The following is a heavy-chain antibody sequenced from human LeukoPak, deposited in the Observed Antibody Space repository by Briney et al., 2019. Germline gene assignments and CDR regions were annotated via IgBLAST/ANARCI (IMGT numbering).Heavy chain of an antibody. D-gene: IGHD1-1*01. CDR2: ITVNGGNT. J-gene: IGHJ4*02. V-gene: IGHV3-23*01. CDR3: ARARSSTNTLFDS. CDR1: GFTFDDYG. Sequence: PGGSLRLSCAASGFTFDDYGMSWVRQAPGKGLEWVSGITVNGGNTYYADSVKGRFTISRDISKNTLYLQMNSLRAEDTALYYCARARSSTNTLFDSWGQGTLVTVSS.